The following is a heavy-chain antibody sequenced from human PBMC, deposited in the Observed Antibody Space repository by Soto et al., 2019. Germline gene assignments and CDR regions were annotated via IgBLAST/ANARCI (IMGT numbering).Heavy chain of an antibody. D-gene: IGHD6-19*01. CDR3: ATQAVRSSCWSDY. Sequence: QVQLVESGGGVVQPGRSLRLSCAASGFTFSSYAMHWVRQAPGKGLEWVAVISYDGSNKYYADSVKGRFTISRDNSKNTLYLQMNSLRAEDTAVYYCATQAVRSSCWSDYWGQGTLVTVSS. CDR2: ISYDGSNK. J-gene: IGHJ4*02. V-gene: IGHV3-30-3*01. CDR1: GFTFSSYA.